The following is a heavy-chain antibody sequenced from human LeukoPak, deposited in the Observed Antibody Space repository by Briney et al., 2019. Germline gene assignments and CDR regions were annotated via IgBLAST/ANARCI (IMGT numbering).Heavy chain of an antibody. J-gene: IGHJ6*03. Sequence: GESLKISCKGSGYSFTSYWIGWVRQVPGKGLEWMGIIYPGDSDTRYSPSFQGQVTISADKSISTAYLQWSSLKASDTAMYYCARRGRIAARGGPYYYYYMDVWGKGTTVTVSS. D-gene: IGHD6-6*01. V-gene: IGHV5-51*01. CDR2: IYPGDSDT. CDR1: GYSFTSYW. CDR3: ARRGRIAARGGPYYYYYMDV.